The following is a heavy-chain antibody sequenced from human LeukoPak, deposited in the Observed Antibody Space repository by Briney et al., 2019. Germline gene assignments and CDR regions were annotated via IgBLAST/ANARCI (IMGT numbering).Heavy chain of an antibody. V-gene: IGHV3-48*03. Sequence: GGSLRLSCAAPGFTFSSHEMNWVRQAPGKGLEWVSYISSSGSTTYYADSVKGRFTISRDNAKNSLYLQVNTLRADDTAVYYCAGSAPYGYFDYWGQGTLVTVSS. CDR3: AGSAPYGYFDY. J-gene: IGHJ4*02. CDR1: GFTFSSHE. CDR2: ISSSGSTT. D-gene: IGHD3-10*01.